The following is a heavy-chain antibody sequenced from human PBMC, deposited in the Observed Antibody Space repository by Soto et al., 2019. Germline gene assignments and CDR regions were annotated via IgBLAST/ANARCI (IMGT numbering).Heavy chain of an antibody. CDR3: AGLRYFDWPVPY. V-gene: IGHV3-23*01. Sequence: KGLEWVSAISGSGGSTYYADSVKGRFTISRDNSKNTLYLQMNSLRAEDTAVYYCAGLRYFDWPVPYWGQGTLVTVSS. J-gene: IGHJ4*02. D-gene: IGHD3-9*01. CDR2: ISGSGGST.